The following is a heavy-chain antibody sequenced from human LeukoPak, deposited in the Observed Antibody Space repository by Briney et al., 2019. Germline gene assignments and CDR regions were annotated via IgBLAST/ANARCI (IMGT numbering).Heavy chain of an antibody. D-gene: IGHD1-26*01. Sequence: ASVKVSCKASGYTFTGYYMHWVRQAPGQGLEWMGWINPSSGGTNYAQKFQGRVTMTRDTSISTAYMELSRLRSDDTAVYYCARPPLYSGSYYFYYWGQGTLVTVSS. CDR1: GYTFTGYY. CDR2: INPSSGGT. J-gene: IGHJ4*02. CDR3: ARPPLYSGSYYFYY. V-gene: IGHV1-2*02.